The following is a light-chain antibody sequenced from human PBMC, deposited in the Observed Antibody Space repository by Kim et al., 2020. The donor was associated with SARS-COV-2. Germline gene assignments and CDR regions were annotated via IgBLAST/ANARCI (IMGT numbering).Light chain of an antibody. CDR2: EVN. Sequence: STGQSITISCTGTSSDVGSYNLVSWYQQHPGKAPKLMIYEVNKRPSGVSNRFSGSKSGNTASLTISGLQAEDEADYYCYSYAGSPDFGTGTKVTVL. J-gene: IGLJ1*01. CDR3: YSYAGSPD. V-gene: IGLV2-23*02. CDR1: SSDVGSYNL.